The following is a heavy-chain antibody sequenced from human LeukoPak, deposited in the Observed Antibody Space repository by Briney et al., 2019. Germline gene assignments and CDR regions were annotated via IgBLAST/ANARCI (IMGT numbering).Heavy chain of an antibody. J-gene: IGHJ5*02. V-gene: IGHV1-69*04. CDR1: GGTFSSYG. D-gene: IGHD1-7*01. Sequence: SVKVSCKASGGTFSSYGISWVRQAPGQGLEWMGRIIPILGVVKYAQKFQGRVTITADKSTSTAYMELSSLRSEDTAVYYCAREAAGTTTSSNWFDPWGQGTLVTVSS. CDR3: AREAAGTTTSSNWFDP. CDR2: IIPILGVV.